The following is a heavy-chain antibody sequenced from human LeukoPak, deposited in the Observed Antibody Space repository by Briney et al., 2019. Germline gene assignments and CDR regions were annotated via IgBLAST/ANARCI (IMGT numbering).Heavy chain of an antibody. CDR2: ISKDDRGI. D-gene: IGHD2-8*01. V-gene: IGHV3-74*01. CDR3: ARSWLVYYWYYGMDV. J-gene: IGHJ6*02. CDR1: GFTLSGYW. Sequence: GGSLRLSCSASGFTLSGYWIHWVRQAPGKGLVWVSSISKDDRGIAYADSVKGRFTISTDNAKNAVHLQMNSLRAEATAVYYCARSWLVYYWYYGMDVWGQGTTVTVSS.